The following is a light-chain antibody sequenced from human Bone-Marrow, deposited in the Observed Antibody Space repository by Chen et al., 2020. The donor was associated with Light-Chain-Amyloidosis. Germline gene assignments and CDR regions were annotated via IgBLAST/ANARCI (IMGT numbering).Light chain of an antibody. CDR3: QQYYSYPLT. CDR2: AAS. V-gene: IGKV1-8*01. CDR1: QGISSY. J-gene: IGKJ4*01. Sequence: AIRMTHTPASFSASTGDSVTITFRASQGISSYLAWYQQKPGKAPKLLIYAASTLQSGVPSRVSGSGSGTEFTLTISCLQSEDFATYYCQQYYSYPLTFGGGTKGDI.